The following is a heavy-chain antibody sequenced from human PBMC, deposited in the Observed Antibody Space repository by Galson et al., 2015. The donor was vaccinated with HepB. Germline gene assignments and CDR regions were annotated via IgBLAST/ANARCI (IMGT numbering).Heavy chain of an antibody. Sequence: SLRLSCAASGFAFSSYAMHWVRQAPGKGLEWVAVISYDGSNKYYADSVKGRFTISRDNAKDTLYLQMNSLRAEDTAVYYCARDLADYADSYYGMDVWGQGTPVTVYS. J-gene: IGHJ6*02. CDR2: ISYDGSNK. CDR3: ARDLADYADSYYGMDV. CDR1: GFAFSSYA. D-gene: IGHD3-16*01. V-gene: IGHV3-30-3*01.